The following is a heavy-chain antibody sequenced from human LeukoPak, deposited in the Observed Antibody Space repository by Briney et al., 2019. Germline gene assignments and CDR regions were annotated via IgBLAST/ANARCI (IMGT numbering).Heavy chain of an antibody. D-gene: IGHD3-22*01. CDR1: GYTFTGYY. J-gene: IGHJ4*02. CDR3: ARSQYYYDSSGYYPHFDY. Sequence: ASVKVSCKASGYTFTGYYMHWVRQAPGQGLEWMGWINPNSGGTNYAQKFQGRVTMTRDTSISTAYMELSRLRSDDTAVYYCARSQYYYDSSGYYPHFDYWGQGTLVTVSS. CDR2: INPNSGGT. V-gene: IGHV1-2*02.